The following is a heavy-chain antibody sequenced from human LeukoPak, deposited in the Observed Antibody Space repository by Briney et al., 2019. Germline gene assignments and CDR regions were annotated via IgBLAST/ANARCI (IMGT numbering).Heavy chain of an antibody. CDR3: ARPHYYDSSGYYYGAFDI. V-gene: IGHV3-48*04. J-gene: IGHJ3*02. Sequence: GGSLRLSCAASGFTFSSYGMNWVRQAPGKGLEWVSYISSSSNIMNYADSVKGRFTISRDNAKNSLYLQMNGLRAEDTAVYYCARPHYYDSSGYYYGAFDIWGQGTMVTVSS. CDR1: GFTFSSYG. D-gene: IGHD3-22*01. CDR2: ISSSSNIM.